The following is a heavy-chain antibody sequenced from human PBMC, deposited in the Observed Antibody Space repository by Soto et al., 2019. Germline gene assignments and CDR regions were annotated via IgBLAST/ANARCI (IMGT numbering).Heavy chain of an antibody. V-gene: IGHV4-34*01. J-gene: IGHJ5*02. CDR1: GGSFSGYY. CDR3: ARGIREGSYWFDP. CDR2: INHSGST. Sequence: SETLSLTCAVYGGSFSGYYWSWIRQPPGKGLEWIGEINHSGSTNYNPSLKSRVTISVDTSKNQFSLKLSSVTAADTAVYYCARGIREGSYWFDPWGQGTLVTVSS. D-gene: IGHD1-26*01.